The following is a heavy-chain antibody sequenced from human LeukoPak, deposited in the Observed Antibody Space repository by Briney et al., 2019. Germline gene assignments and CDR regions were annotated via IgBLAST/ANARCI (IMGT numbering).Heavy chain of an antibody. V-gene: IGHV3-21*06. D-gene: IGHD3-9*01. CDR1: GFTFSTYN. CDR3: ARGHYDILTASYKWTPDY. J-gene: IGHJ4*02. Sequence: PGGSLRLSCAASGFTFSTYNMNWVRQAPGKGLEWVSSITSGGTYTYYADSVKGRFTTSRDNAKNSLSLQLSSLRAEDTAVYYCARGHYDILTASYKWTPDYWGQGILVTVSS. CDR2: ITSGGTYT.